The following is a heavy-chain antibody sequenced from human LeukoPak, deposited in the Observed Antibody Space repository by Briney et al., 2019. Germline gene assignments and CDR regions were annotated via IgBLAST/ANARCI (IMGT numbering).Heavy chain of an antibody. V-gene: IGHV4-39*01. J-gene: IGHJ4*02. CDR3: ARMPYMFRGVHFDY. Sequence: PSETLSLTCTVSGGSISSSSYYWGWIRQPPGKGLEWIGSIYYSGSTYYNPSLKSRVTISVDTSKNQFSLKLSSVTAADTAVYYCARMPYMFRGVHFDYWGQGTLVTVSS. CDR1: GGSISSSSYY. D-gene: IGHD3-10*01. CDR2: IYYSGST.